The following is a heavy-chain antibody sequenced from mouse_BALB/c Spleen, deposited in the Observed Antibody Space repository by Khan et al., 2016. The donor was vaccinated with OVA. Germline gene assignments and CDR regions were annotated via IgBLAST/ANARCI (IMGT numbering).Heavy chain of an antibody. CDR3: ARGNYDGYYFDY. J-gene: IGHJ2*01. Sequence: VQLKESGPGLVKPSQSLSLTCTVTGYSITSCYAWYWIRQFPGNKLEWMGYISYSGVTSYTPSLKSRITITRDTSKNQFFLQLNSVTTEDTATYYCARGNYDGYYFDYWGQGTTLTVSS. D-gene: IGHD2-4*01. CDR2: ISYSGVT. V-gene: IGHV3-2*02. CDR1: GYSITSCYA.